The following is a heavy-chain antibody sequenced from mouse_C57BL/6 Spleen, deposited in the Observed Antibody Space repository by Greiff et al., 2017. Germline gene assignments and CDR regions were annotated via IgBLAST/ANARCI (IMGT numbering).Heavy chain of an antibody. CDR1: GYTFTSYW. Sequence: VQLQQSGTVLARPGASVKMSCKTSGYTFTSYWMHWVKQRPGQGLEWIGAIYPGNSDTSYNQKFKGKAKLTAVTSASTAYMALSSLTNEDSAVYYCTTYSPYDYDLYYFDYWGQGTTLTVSS. V-gene: IGHV1-5*01. CDR3: TTYSPYDYDLYYFDY. CDR2: IYPGNSDT. D-gene: IGHD2-4*01. J-gene: IGHJ2*01.